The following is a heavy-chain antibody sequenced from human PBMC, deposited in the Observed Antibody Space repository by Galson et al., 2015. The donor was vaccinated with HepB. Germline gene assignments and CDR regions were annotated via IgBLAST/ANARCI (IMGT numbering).Heavy chain of an antibody. D-gene: IGHD2-15*01. CDR1: GFTFSSYA. V-gene: IGHV3-23*01. CDR3: AKAPRHIVVVVAATPDFQH. J-gene: IGHJ1*01. CDR2: ISGSGGST. Sequence: SLRLSCAASGFTFSSYAMSWVRQAPGKGLEWVSAISGSGGSTYYADSVKGRFTISRDNSKNTLYLQMNSLRAEDTAVYYCAKAPRHIVVVVAATPDFQHWGQGTPVTVSS.